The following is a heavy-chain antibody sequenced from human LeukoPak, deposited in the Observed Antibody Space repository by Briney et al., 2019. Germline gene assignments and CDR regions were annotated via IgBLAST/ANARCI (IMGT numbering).Heavy chain of an antibody. D-gene: IGHD4-17*01. CDR1: GFTFSSYA. CDR3: AKDPRDDYGDKHYFDY. Sequence: PGRSLRLSCAASGFTFSSYAMHWVRQAPGKGLEWVAFIRYDGSNKYYADSVKGRFTISRDNSKNTLYLQMNSLRAEDTAVYYCAKDPRDDYGDKHYFDYWGQGTLVTVSS. J-gene: IGHJ4*02. V-gene: IGHV3-30*02. CDR2: IRYDGSNK.